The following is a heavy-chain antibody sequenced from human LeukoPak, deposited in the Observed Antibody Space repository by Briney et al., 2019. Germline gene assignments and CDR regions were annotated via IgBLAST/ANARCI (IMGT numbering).Heavy chain of an antibody. CDR1: GFTFRRYD. CDR2: IGTAGDT. V-gene: IGHV3-13*01. J-gene: IGHJ4*02. CDR3: ARGKDPDFDY. Sequence: GGSLRLSCAASGFTFRRYDMHWVRQATGKGLEWVSAIGTAGDTYYPGSVKGRFTISRENAKNSLYLQMNSLRAEDTAVYYCARGKDPDFDYWGQGTLVTVSS.